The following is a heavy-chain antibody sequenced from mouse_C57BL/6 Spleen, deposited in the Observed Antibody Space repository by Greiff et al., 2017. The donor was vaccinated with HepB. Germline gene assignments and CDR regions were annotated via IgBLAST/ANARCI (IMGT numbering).Heavy chain of an antibody. CDR3: ARGGAYGSSAWFAY. J-gene: IGHJ3*01. D-gene: IGHD1-1*01. CDR1: GYSFTDYN. Sequence: EVKLMESGPELVKPGASVKISCKASGYSFTDYNMNWVKQSNGKSLEWIGVINPNYGTTSYNQKFKGKATLTVDQSSSTAYMQLNSLTSEDSAVYYCARGGAYGSSAWFAYWGQGTLVTVSA. V-gene: IGHV1-39*01. CDR2: INPNYGTT.